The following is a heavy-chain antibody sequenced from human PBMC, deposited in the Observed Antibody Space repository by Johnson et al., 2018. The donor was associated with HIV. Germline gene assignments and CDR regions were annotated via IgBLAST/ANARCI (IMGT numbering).Heavy chain of an antibody. J-gene: IGHJ3*02. CDR3: ASPSRGSGSSADAFDI. D-gene: IGHD1-26*01. CDR2: ISYDGSNK. V-gene: IGHV3-30*19. CDR1: GFIFSDYY. Sequence: QVQLVESGGDLVKPGGSLRLSCAASGFIFSDYYMTWIRQAPGKGLEWVAVISYDGSNKYYADSVKGRFTISRDNSKNTLYLQMNSLRAEDTAVYYCASPSRGSGSSADAFDIWGQGTMVTVSS.